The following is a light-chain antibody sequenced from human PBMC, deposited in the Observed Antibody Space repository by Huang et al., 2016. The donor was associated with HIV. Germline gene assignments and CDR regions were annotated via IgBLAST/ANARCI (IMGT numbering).Light chain of an antibody. J-gene: IGKJ4*01. Sequence: DIVLTQSPGTLPLSPRERAALSCRASQNITNNFLAWYQQRSGQTPRLLIYGASNRAMGIPDRFSGSGSGTDFTLIISRLEPQDSAVYYCQQYLSSPLTFGGGTNVEIK. CDR3: QQYLSSPLT. CDR1: QNITNNF. V-gene: IGKV3-20*01. CDR2: GAS.